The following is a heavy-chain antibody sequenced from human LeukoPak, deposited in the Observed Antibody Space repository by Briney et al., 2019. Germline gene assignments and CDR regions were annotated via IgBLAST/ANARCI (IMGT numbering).Heavy chain of an antibody. CDR2: IQSGDST. CDR3: ARVAGYGSGGDY. J-gene: IGHJ4*02. V-gene: IGHV3-53*01. D-gene: IGHD5-12*01. CDR1: GFTVNSNH. Sequence: QAGGSLRLSCAASGFTVNSNHMSWVRQAPGKGLEWVSVIQSGDSTYYADSVKGRFTISRDNSKNTLYLQMNSLRVEDTAVYYCARVAGYGSGGDYWGQGTLVTVSS.